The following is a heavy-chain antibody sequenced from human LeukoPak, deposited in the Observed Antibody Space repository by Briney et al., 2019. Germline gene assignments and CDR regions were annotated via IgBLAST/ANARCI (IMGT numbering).Heavy chain of an antibody. CDR1: GFTFSSSA. CDR2: ISGSGDRT. D-gene: IGHD3-10*02. CDR3: AELGITMIGGV. V-gene: IGHV3-23*01. Sequence: GGSLRLSCAASGFTFSSSAMSWVRQAPGKGLEWVSTISGSGDRTYYADSVKGRFTISRDNSKNTLFLHMNSLRAEDTAVYSCAELGITMIGGVWGKGTTVTISS. J-gene: IGHJ6*04.